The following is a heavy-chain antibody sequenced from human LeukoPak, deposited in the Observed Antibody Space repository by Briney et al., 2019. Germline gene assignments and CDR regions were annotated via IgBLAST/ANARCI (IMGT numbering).Heavy chain of an antibody. V-gene: IGHV4-39*01. Sequence: WETLSLTCTVSGGSISSSSYFWGWIRQPPGKGLEWIGSIYYTGGTYHNPSLKSRVTISVDTSKNQFFLKLSSVTAADTAVYYCVTMFYSSGRCQWFDPWGQGTLVTVSS. CDR3: VTMFYSSGRCQWFDP. CDR1: GGSISSSSYF. D-gene: IGHD6-19*01. J-gene: IGHJ5*02. CDR2: IYYTGGT.